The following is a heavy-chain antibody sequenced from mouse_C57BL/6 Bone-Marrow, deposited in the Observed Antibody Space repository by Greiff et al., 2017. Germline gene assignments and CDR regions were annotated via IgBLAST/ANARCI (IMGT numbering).Heavy chain of an antibody. D-gene: IGHD4-1*01. V-gene: IGHV1-54*01. Sequence: VQLVESGAELVRPGTSVKVSCKASGYAFTNYLIEWVKQRPGQGLEWIGVINPGSGGTNYNEKFKGKATLTADKSSSTAYMQLSSLTSEDSAVYFCARNWEFAYWGQGTLVTVSA. CDR1: GYAFTNYL. J-gene: IGHJ3*01. CDR2: INPGSGGT. CDR3: ARNWEFAY.